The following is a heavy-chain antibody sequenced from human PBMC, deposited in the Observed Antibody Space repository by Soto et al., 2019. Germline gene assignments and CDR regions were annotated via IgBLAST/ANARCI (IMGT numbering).Heavy chain of an antibody. D-gene: IGHD4-17*01. CDR1: GYSFTSYW. J-gene: IGHJ4*02. Sequence: GESLKISCKASGYSFTSYWIGWVRQTSGKGLEWMGIIYPGDSDARYSPSFQGQVTISVDKSISTAYLQWSSLKASDTAMYYCARQDTVTTDFDYWGQGTLVTVSS. V-gene: IGHV5-51*01. CDR2: IYPGDSDA. CDR3: ARQDTVTTDFDY.